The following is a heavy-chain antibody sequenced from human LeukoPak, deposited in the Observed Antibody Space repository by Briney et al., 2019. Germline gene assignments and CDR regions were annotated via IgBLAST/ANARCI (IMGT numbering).Heavy chain of an antibody. CDR1: GFPFSSYE. J-gene: IGHJ2*01. D-gene: IGHD3/OR15-3a*01. Sequence: GGSLRLSCAASGFPFSSYEMNWVRQAPGKGLEWVSYISSSGNAIYYADSVKGRFTISRDNAKNTLYLQMNSLRAEDTAVYYCAKDWTGTKPFDLWGRGTLVTVSS. CDR2: ISSSGNAI. V-gene: IGHV3-48*03. CDR3: AKDWTGTKPFDL.